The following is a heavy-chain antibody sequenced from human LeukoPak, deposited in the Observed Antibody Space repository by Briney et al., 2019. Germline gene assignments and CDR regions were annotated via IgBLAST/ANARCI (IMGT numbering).Heavy chain of an antibody. CDR2: IYTSGST. V-gene: IGHV4-4*07. D-gene: IGHD2-2*01. CDR1: GGSISSYY. J-gene: IGHJ6*02. CDR3: ARVRTSPYYYYGMDV. Sequence: SETLSLTCTVSGGSISSYYWSWIRQPAGKGLEWIGRIYTSGSTNYNPSLKSRVTISVDTSKNQFSLELSSVTAADTAVYYCARVRTSPYYYYGMDVWGQGTTVTVSS.